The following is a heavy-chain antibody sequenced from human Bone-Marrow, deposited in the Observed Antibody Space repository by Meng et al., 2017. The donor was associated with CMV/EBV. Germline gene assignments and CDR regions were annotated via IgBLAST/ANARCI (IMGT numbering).Heavy chain of an antibody. D-gene: IGHD2-21*01. J-gene: IGHJ6*02. CDR1: GFTFSSYE. V-gene: IGHV3-48*03. CDR3: ARDRIGLVYGMDV. CDR2: ISSSGSTI. Sequence: GGPLRLSCAASGFTFSSYEMNWVRQAPGKGLEWVSYISSSGSTIYYADSVKGRFTISRDNAKNSLYLQMNSLRAEDTALYYCARDRIGLVYGMDVWGQGTTVTVSS.